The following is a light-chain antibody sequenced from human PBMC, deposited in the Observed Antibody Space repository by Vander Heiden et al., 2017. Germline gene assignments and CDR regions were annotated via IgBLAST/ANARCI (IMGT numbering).Light chain of an antibody. CDR3: LLSYSGARSVV. CDR1: TRAVRSGHY. V-gene: IGLV7-46*01. J-gene: IGLJ2*01. Sequence: QTVMTQAPSLTVSPGGTVTLTCPSTTRAVRSGHYPYWYQQKPGQAPRTLIYDTSNKHSWTPARFSGSLLGGKAALTLSGAQPEDEADYYCLLSYSGARSVVFGGGTKLTVL. CDR2: DTS.